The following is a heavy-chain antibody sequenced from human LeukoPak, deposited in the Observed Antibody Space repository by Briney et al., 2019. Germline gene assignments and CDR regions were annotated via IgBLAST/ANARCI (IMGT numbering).Heavy chain of an antibody. Sequence: GRSLRLSCAASGFTFSSYAMHWVRQAPGKGLEWVAVISYDGSNKYYADSVKGRFTISRDNSKNTLYLQMNSLRAEDTAVYYCARARAVAGLYYLDYWGQGTLVTVSS. CDR1: GFTFSSYA. J-gene: IGHJ4*02. V-gene: IGHV3-30*04. CDR3: ARARAVAGLYYLDY. CDR2: ISYDGSNK. D-gene: IGHD6-19*01.